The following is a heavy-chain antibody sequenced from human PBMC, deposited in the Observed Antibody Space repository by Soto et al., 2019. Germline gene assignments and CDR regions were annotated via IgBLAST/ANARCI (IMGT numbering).Heavy chain of an antibody. CDR3: AYPKPLTTLASYYYYGMDV. D-gene: IGHD4-17*01. CDR2: ISGSGGST. V-gene: IGHV3-23*01. CDR1: GFTFSSYA. Sequence: PGGSLRLSCAASGFTFSSYAMSWVRQAPGKGLEWVSAISGSGGSTYYADSVKGRFTISRDNSKNTLYLQMNSRRAEDTAVYYCAYPKPLTTLASYYYYGMDVWGQGTTVTVSS. J-gene: IGHJ6*02.